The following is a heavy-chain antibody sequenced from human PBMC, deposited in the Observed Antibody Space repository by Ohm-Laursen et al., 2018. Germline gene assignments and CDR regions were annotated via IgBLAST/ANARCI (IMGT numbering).Heavy chain of an antibody. D-gene: IGHD1-7*01. J-gene: IGHJ5*02. CDR2: INHSGST. Sequence: GTLSLTCAVYGGSFSGYYWSWIRQPPGKGLEWIGEINHSGSTNYNPSLKSRVTISVDTSKNQFSLKLSSVTAADTAVYYCARDRYNWNYYSFDPWGQGTLVTVSS. V-gene: IGHV4-34*01. CDR1: GGSFSGYY. CDR3: ARDRYNWNYYSFDP.